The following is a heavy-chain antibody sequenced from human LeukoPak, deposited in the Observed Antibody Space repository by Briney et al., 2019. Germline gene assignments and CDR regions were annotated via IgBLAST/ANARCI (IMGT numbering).Heavy chain of an antibody. CDR2: VYYSGTT. Sequence: SETLSLTCTVSGGFISSFYCSWIRQPPGKGLEWIGYVYYSGTTNYNPSLKSRVTISSDTSKNQFSLRLSSVTAADTAVYCCARGTVDTAIDTWGQGALVTVSS. CDR1: GGFISSFY. J-gene: IGHJ4*02. V-gene: IGHV4-59*08. CDR3: ARGTVDTAIDT. D-gene: IGHD5-18*01.